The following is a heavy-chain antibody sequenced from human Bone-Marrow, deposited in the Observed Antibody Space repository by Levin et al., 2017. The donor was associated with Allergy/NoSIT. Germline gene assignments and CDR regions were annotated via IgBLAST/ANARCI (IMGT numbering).Heavy chain of an antibody. CDR2: IDNRGNT. Sequence: SETLSLTCTVTGDSLSHGYWTWVRQVPEKGLEWLGNIDNRGNTNYNPSLKSRVTISSDTSRNRFSLRLRSVTSPDSGVYYCARGGYCSGSACLSFYGLDVWGQGTSVTVSS. CDR3: ARGGYCSGSACLSFYGLDV. V-gene: IGHV4-59*01. J-gene: IGHJ6*02. CDR1: GDSLSHGY. D-gene: IGHD2-15*01.